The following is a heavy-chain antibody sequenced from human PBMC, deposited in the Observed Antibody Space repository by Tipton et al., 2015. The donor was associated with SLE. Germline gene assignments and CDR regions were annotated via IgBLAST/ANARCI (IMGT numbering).Heavy chain of an antibody. V-gene: IGHV4-31*03. Sequence: TLSLTCTVSGGSISSGGYYWSWIRQHPGKGLEWIGYIYYSGSTYYNPPLKSRVTISVDTSKNQFSLKLSSVTAADTAVYYCARDTGGTVVNDGGDAFDIWGQGTMVTVSS. CDR1: GGSISSGGYY. D-gene: IGHD4-23*01. J-gene: IGHJ3*02. CDR3: ARDTGGTVVNDGGDAFDI. CDR2: IYYSGST.